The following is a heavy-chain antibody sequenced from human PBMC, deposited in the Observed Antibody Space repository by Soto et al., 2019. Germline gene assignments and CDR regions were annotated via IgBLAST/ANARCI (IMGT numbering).Heavy chain of an antibody. CDR1: GGTFSSYA. V-gene: IGHV1-69*12. CDR3: AIQRQLQCPRSFDP. D-gene: IGHD6-25*01. J-gene: IGHJ5*02. CDR2: IIPIFGTA. Sequence: QVQLVQSGAEVKKPGSSVKVSCKASGGTFSSYAISWVRQAPGQGLEWMGGIIPIFGTANYAQKFQGRVTIIAVVSTSTAYMELSSLRSEDTAVHSCAIQRQLQCPRSFDPWGQGTLVTVSS.